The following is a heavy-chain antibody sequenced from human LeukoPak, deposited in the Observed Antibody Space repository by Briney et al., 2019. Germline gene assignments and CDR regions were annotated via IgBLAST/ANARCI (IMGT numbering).Heavy chain of an antibody. CDR3: ARCGYSYGYRYYFDY. CDR1: GYSISSGYY. J-gene: IGHJ4*02. CDR2: IDHSGST. V-gene: IGHV4-38-2*01. D-gene: IGHD5-18*01. Sequence: SETLSLTCAVSGYSISSGYYWGWIRQPPGKGLEWIGSIDHSGSTYYNPSLKSRVTISVDTSKNQFSLKLSSVTAADTAVYYCARCGYSYGYRYYFDYWGQGTLVTVSS.